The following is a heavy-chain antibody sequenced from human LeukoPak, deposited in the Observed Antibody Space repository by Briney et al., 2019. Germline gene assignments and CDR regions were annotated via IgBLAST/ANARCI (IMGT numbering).Heavy chain of an antibody. V-gene: IGHV4-4*07. CDR2: IYTSGST. D-gene: IGHD3-22*01. J-gene: IGHJ4*02. Sequence: SETLSLTCAVSGDSISSDYWSWIRQPAGKGLEWIGRIYTSGSTNYNPSLKSRVTISGDTSKNQFSLRLSSVTAADTAVYYCARASYSYDINGWVPFDYWGQGTLVTVSS. CDR1: GDSISSDY. CDR3: ARASYSYDINGWVPFDY.